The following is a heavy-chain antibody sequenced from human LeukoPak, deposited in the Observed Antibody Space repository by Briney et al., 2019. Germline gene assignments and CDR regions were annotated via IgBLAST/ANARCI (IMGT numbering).Heavy chain of an antibody. Sequence: SETLSLTCTVSGGSISSSTYYWGWIRQPPGKGLEWIGSMYYSGNIYYNPSLKSRVTISVDTSKNQFSLKLSSVTAADTAVYYCASTVGATIDYWGLGTLVTVSS. CDR1: GGSISSSTYY. D-gene: IGHD5-12*01. V-gene: IGHV4-39*07. CDR3: ASTVGATIDY. J-gene: IGHJ4*02. CDR2: MYYSGNI.